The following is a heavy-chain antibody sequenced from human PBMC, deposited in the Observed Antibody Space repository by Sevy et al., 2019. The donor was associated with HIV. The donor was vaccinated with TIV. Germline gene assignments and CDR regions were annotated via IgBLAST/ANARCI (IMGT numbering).Heavy chain of an antibody. V-gene: IGHV3-23*01. CDR2: LSFGSSKI. CDR1: GFNFNIYS. CDR3: PREGCTRPHDY. D-gene: IGHD2-8*01. Sequence: GGFLRLSCAVSGFNFNIYSMSWVRQAQGKGLEWVSTLSFGSSKIKYADSVKGCFIISTDDSKNTLYLQMNSLRAKGTDVYFRPREGCTRPHDYGGQGTLVTVSS. J-gene: IGHJ4*02.